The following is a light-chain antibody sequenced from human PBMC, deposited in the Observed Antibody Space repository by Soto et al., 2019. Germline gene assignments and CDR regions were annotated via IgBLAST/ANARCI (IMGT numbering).Light chain of an antibody. V-gene: IGKV1-16*02. CDR1: QGIDNY. Sequence: DIQVTQSPSSLSASVGDRVTITCRASQGIDNYLAWIQQRPGKAPRSLIYAASNLHGGVPSKFSDSGSGTDFTLTISSLQPEDFATYYCQQYRTYPFTFGPGTKV. CDR3: QQYRTYPFT. CDR2: AAS. J-gene: IGKJ3*01.